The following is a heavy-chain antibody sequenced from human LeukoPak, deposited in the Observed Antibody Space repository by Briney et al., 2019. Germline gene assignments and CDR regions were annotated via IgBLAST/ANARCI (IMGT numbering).Heavy chain of an antibody. D-gene: IGHD6-19*01. V-gene: IGHV3-23*01. CDR2: ISGSGGST. Sequence: GGSLRLSCAASGFTFSSYAMSWVRQAPGKGLEWVSAISGSGGSTYYADSVKGRSTISRDNAKNSLYLQMNSLRAEDTAVYYCARRESSGWFLDYWGQGTLVTVSS. CDR1: GFTFSSYA. CDR3: ARRESSGWFLDY. J-gene: IGHJ4*02.